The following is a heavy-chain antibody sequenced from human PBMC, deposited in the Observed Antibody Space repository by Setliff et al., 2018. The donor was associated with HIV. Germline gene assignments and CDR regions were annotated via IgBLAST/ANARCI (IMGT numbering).Heavy chain of an antibody. V-gene: IGHV4-59*12. D-gene: IGHD3-10*01. Sequence: SETLSLTCTVSGGSISSYYWSWIRQPPGKGLEWIGYIYYSGSTNYNPSLKSRVTISVDTSKNQFSLKLTSVTAADTAVYYCARGLPPPLIMVRGVIRFGYMDIWGKGTTVTVSS. J-gene: IGHJ6*03. CDR1: GGSISSYY. CDR2: IYYSGST. CDR3: ARGLPPPLIMVRGVIRFGYMDI.